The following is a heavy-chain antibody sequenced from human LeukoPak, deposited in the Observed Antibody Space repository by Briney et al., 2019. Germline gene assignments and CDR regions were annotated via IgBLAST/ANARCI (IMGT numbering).Heavy chain of an antibody. CDR2: ICYDGSNK. Sequence: AGGSLRLSCAASGFTFSSYGMHWVRQAPGKGLEWVAGICYDGSNKYYADSVKGRFTISRDNSKNTVYLQVNSLRAEDTAVYYCAKVRSSGCLACYFDYWGRGTLVTVSS. CDR3: AKVRSSGCLACYFDY. D-gene: IGHD6-19*01. CDR1: GFTFSSYG. V-gene: IGHV3-30*18. J-gene: IGHJ4*02.